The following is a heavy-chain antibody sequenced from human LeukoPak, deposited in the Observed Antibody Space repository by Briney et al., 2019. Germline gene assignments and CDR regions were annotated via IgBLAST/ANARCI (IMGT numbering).Heavy chain of an antibody. D-gene: IGHD3-10*01. V-gene: IGHV3-23*01. Sequence: PGGSLRLSCAASGFTFSSYAMSWVRQAPGKGLEWFSAISGSGGSTYYADSVKGRFTISRDNSKNTLYLQMNSLRAGDTAVYYCARAMVRGAYAFDIWGQGTMVTVSS. J-gene: IGHJ3*02. CDR2: ISGSGGST. CDR3: ARAMVRGAYAFDI. CDR1: GFTFSSYA.